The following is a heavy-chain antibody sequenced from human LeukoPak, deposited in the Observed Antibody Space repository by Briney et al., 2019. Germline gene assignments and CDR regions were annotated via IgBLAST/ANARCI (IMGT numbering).Heavy chain of an antibody. Sequence: ASVKVSCKASGYTFTGYYMHWVRQAPGQGFEWMGWINPKSGGTNYAQKFQGRVTMTRDTSISTAYMELSRLRSDDTAVYYCAREAAAAGENYFDYWGQGTLVTVSS. V-gene: IGHV1-2*02. CDR2: INPKSGGT. D-gene: IGHD6-13*01. CDR1: GYTFTGYY. J-gene: IGHJ4*02. CDR3: AREAAAAGENYFDY.